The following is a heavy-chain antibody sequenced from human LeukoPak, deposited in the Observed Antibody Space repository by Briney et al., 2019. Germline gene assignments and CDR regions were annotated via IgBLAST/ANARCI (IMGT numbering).Heavy chain of an antibody. CDR1: GGSISSGGYY. J-gene: IGHJ4*02. Sequence: PSETLSLTCTVSGGSISSGGYYWSWIRQHPGKGLEWIGYIYYSGSTYYNPSLKSRVTISVDTSKNQFSLKLSSVTAADTAVYYCARGREGIVVVPAAMIYFDYWGQGTLVTVSS. D-gene: IGHD2-2*01. CDR3: ARGREGIVVVPAAMIYFDY. V-gene: IGHV4-31*03. CDR2: IYYSGST.